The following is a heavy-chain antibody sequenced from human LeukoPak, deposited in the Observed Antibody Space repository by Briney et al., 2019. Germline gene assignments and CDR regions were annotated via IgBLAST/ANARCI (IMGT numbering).Heavy chain of an antibody. CDR3: ARARGYSYGQYFDY. D-gene: IGHD5-18*01. CDR1: GFSFGNHA. CDR2: ISSSGSTI. J-gene: IGHJ4*02. V-gene: IGHV3-48*03. Sequence: GGSLRLSCAASGFSFGNHAMNWVRQAPGKGLEWVSYISSSGSTIYYADSVKGRFTISRDNAKNSLYLQMNSLRAEDTAVYYCARARGYSYGQYFDYWGQGTLVTVSS.